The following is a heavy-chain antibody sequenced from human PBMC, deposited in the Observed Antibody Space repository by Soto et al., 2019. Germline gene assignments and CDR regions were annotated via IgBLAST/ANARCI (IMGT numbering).Heavy chain of an antibody. CDR2: IPYSGNT. D-gene: IGHD4-17*01. V-gene: IGHV4-59*01. CDR3: ARVGSYGDFFDY. J-gene: IGHJ4*02. CDR1: GGSMSCNY. Sequence: SETLSLTCTVCGGSMSCNYWTWMRQSPGKGVEWICYIPYSGNTKNNPSIQSRVTISLDTSKNQFSLRLTSVTSAATAVYYCARVGSYGDFFDYWGQGAQVTVSS.